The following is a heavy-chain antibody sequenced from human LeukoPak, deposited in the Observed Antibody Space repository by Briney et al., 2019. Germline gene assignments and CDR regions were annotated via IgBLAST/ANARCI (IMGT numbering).Heavy chain of an antibody. Sequence: ASVKVSCKASGYTFTGYYIHWVRHAPGQGLEWMGWINPNNGDTNYAQKFQGRVTMTRDTSISTAYMELRRLRYDDTAVYYCARGVGLISMVRGVMGRSYYMDVWGKGTTVTISS. CDR2: INPNNGDT. D-gene: IGHD3-10*01. J-gene: IGHJ6*03. CDR1: GYTFTGYY. CDR3: ARGVGLISMVRGVMGRSYYMDV. V-gene: IGHV1-2*02.